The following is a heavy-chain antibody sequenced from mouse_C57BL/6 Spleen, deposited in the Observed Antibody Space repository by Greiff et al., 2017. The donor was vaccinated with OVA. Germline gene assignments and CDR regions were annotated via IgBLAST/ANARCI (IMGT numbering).Heavy chain of an antibody. CDR1: GYSITSGYY. J-gene: IGHJ3*01. V-gene: IGHV3-6*01. CDR3: ASHYYGSSPWFAY. CDR2: IDYDGSN. Sequence: EVQLQQSGPGLVKPSQSLSLTCSVTGYSITSGYYWNWIRQFPGNKLEWMGYIDYDGSNKYNPSLKNRISITRDTSKNQFFLKLNSVTTEDTATYYGASHYYGSSPWFAYWGQGTLVTVSA. D-gene: IGHD1-1*01.